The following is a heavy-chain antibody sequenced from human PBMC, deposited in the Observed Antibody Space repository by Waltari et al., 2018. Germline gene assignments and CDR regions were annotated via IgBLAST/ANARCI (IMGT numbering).Heavy chain of an antibody. CDR2: IYSGCST. J-gene: IGHJ4*02. CDR3: ARGESVYGGALDY. V-gene: IGHV3-53*01. CDR1: GFIVSSNY. Sequence: EVQLVESGGGLIQPGGSLRLSCAASGFIVSSNYMSWVRQAPGKGLELVSDIYSGCSTYYADSVKGRFTISRDNAKNTLYLQMNSLGVEDTAVYYCARGESVYGGALDYWGQGTLVTVSP. D-gene: IGHD2-8*01.